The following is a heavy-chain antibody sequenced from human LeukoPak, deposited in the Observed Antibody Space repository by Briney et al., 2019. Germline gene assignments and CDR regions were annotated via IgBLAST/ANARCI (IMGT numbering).Heavy chain of an antibody. CDR2: VRIKANNYAT. D-gene: IGHD5-24*01. J-gene: IGHJ1*01. Sequence: HPGGSLKLSCAASGFTFSGSAMHWVRQASGRGLEWVGRVRIKANNYATAHAASVKGRFTISRDDSKNTAYLQMNSLKTEDTAVYYCARHNEMTHWGQGTLVTVSS. CDR1: GFTFSGSA. V-gene: IGHV3-73*01. CDR3: ARHNEMTH.